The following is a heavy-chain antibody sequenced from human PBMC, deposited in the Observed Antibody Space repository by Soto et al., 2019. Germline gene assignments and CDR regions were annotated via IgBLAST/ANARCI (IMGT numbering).Heavy chain of an antibody. CDR1: GYSFRNYA. D-gene: IGHD2-2*01. V-gene: IGHV1-3*04. CDR2: INIGNGYT. CDR3: ARGGTTLYFDS. J-gene: IGHJ4*02. Sequence: ASVKVSSKASGYSFRNYAMHWVHQAPGQRLEWMGWINIGNGYTKYSQRFQGRIAITWDTSATTAYMELSSLRSEDTTVYYCARGGTTLYFDSWGQGTSVTVSS.